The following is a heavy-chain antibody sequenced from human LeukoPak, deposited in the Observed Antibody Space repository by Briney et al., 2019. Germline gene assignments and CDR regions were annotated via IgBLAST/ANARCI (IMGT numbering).Heavy chain of an antibody. CDR2: IKEDGGEK. J-gene: IGHJ4*02. D-gene: IGHD6-19*01. CDR3: ARAGSARSRDY. Sequence: GGSLRLSCAASGFTFSRYWMSWVRQAPGKGLEWVANIKEDGGEKYYVDSVKGRFTISRDNAKHSFYLQMNILRAEDTAVYYCARAGSARSRDYWGQGTLVIVSS. CDR1: GFTFSRYW. V-gene: IGHV3-7*05.